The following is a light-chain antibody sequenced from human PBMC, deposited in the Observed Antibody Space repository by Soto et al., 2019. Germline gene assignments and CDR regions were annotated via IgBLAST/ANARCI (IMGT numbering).Light chain of an antibody. CDR2: EVT. J-gene: IGLJ1*01. CDR1: SSDVGGYNY. Sequence: QSALTQPASVSGSPGQSITISCTGTSSDVGGYNYVSWYQQYPGKAPKLMIYEVTNRPSGLSDRFSGSKSGNTASLTISGLQAEDEADYYCSSYTSSSSYVFGTGTKLT. CDR3: SSYTSSSSYV. V-gene: IGLV2-14*01.